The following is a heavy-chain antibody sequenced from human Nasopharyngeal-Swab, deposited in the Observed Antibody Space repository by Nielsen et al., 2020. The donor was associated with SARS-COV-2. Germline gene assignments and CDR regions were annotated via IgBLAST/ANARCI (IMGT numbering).Heavy chain of an antibody. V-gene: IGHV5-51*01. CDR3: ARRDDSYYFDY. D-gene: IGHD3-3*01. J-gene: IGHJ4*02. Sequence: VRQMPGKGLEWMGIIYPGDSDTRYSPSFQGQVTISADKSISTAYLQWSSLKAPDTAMYYCARRDDSYYFDYWGQGTLVTVSS. CDR2: IYPGDSDT.